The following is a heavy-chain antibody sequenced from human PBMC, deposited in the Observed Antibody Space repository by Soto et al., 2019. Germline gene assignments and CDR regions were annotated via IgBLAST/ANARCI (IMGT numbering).Heavy chain of an antibody. CDR2: VHPSGST. CDR1: IASLGDHY. CDR3: ARGKPSGYRFGPRNFFYYGLEV. Sequence: SETLSLTCAFFIASLGDHYWAWIRHAPDKWLEWIGEVHPSGSTDYNPSLKSRLTLSLDTSKNQFSLKVASVTAADTAVYFCARGKPSGYRFGPRNFFYYGLEVWGPGTTVSVSS. D-gene: IGHD5-18*01. J-gene: IGHJ6*01. V-gene: IGHV4-34*01.